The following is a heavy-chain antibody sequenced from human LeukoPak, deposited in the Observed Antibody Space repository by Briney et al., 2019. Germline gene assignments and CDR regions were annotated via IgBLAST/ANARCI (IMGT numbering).Heavy chain of an antibody. J-gene: IGHJ5*02. Sequence: GGSLRLSCAASGFTFSSHAMSWVRQAPGKGLEWVAVISDSGGSTYYADSVKGRLTISRDNSKNTLYLQMNSLTAEDTAVYYCVREIGWFDPWGQGTLVTVSS. V-gene: IGHV3-23*01. CDR1: GFTFSSHA. CDR3: VREIGWFDP. CDR2: ISDSGGST.